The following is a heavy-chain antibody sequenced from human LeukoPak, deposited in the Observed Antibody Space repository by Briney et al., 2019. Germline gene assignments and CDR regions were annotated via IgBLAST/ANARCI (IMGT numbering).Heavy chain of an antibody. CDR1: GGSISSYY. CDR3: ARDRVVGDYFDY. CDR2: IYTSGST. Sequence: SETLSLTRTVSGGSISSYYWSWIRQPAGKGLEWIGRIYTSGSTNYNPSLKSRVTMSVDTSKNQFSLKLSSVTAADTAVYYCARDRVVGDYFDYWGQGTLVTVSS. V-gene: IGHV4-4*07. J-gene: IGHJ4*02. D-gene: IGHD2-15*01.